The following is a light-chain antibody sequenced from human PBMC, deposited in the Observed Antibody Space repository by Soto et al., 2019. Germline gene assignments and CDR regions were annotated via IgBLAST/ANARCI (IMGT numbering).Light chain of an antibody. V-gene: IGKV1-39*01. CDR1: QSISTY. J-gene: IGKJ5*01. Sequence: DIQMTQSPSSLSASVGNRVTITSRASQSISTYLNWYQKKPGKAPNLMIYDASRLQSGVPSRFSGSGGGTDFTLSISSVKPEDFETYFCQQSYMDPITFGQGTRLEIK. CDR3: QQSYMDPIT. CDR2: DAS.